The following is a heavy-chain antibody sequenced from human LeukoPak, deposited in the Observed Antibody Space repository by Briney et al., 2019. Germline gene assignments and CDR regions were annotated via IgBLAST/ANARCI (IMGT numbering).Heavy chain of an antibody. V-gene: IGHV4-34*12. J-gene: IGHJ4*02. D-gene: IGHD6-19*01. CDR2: IIHSGST. Sequence: PSETLSLTCAVYGGSFSGYYWTWIRQPPGKGLEWIGDIIHSGSTNYNPSLKSRVIISVDTSKHQFSLKLSSVTAADTAVYYCAKRGAQWRAGSDYWGEGTLVTVSS. CDR3: AKRGAQWRAGSDY. CDR1: GGSFSGYY.